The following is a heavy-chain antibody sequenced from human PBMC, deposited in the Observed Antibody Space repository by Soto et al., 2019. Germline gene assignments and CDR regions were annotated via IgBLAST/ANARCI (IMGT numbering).Heavy chain of an antibody. J-gene: IGHJ4*02. CDR2: ISSSSSYI. V-gene: IGHV3-21*01. Sequence: PGGFLRLSCAASGFTVISYSMNWVRQAPGKGLEWVSSISSSSSYIYYADSVKGRFTISRDNAKNSLYLQMNSLRAEDTAVYYCARETSYCSSTSCYGGGFDYWGQGTLVTVSS. CDR1: GFTVISYS. CDR3: ARETSYCSSTSCYGGGFDY. D-gene: IGHD2-2*01.